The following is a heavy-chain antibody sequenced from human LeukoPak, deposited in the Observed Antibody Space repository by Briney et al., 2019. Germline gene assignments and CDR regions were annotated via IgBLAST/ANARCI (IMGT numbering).Heavy chain of an antibody. Sequence: ASVKVSCKASGYTFTGYHMHWVRQAPGQGLEWMGWINPNSGGTNYAQKFQGRVTMTRDTSISTAYMELSRLRSDDTAVYYCARASTFIPWGYSSGLWPSWFDPWGQGTLVTVSS. V-gene: IGHV1-2*02. CDR1: GYTFTGYH. CDR3: ARASTFIPWGYSSGLWPSWFDP. CDR2: INPNSGGT. D-gene: IGHD6-19*01. J-gene: IGHJ5*02.